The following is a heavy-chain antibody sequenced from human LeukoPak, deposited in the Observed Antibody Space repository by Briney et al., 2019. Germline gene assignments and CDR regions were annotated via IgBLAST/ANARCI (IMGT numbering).Heavy chain of an antibody. D-gene: IGHD7-27*01. Sequence: SETLSLTCTVSGGSISSYYWSWTRQPPGKGLEWIGYIYYSGSTNYNPSLKSRVTISVDTSKNQFSLKLSSVTAADTAVYYCALATGDPDAFDIWGQGTMVTVSS. CDR3: ALATGDPDAFDI. V-gene: IGHV4-59*01. J-gene: IGHJ3*02. CDR2: IYYSGST. CDR1: GGSISSYY.